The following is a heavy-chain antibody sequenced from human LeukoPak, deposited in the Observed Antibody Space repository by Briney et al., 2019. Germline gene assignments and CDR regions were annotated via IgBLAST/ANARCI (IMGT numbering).Heavy chain of an antibody. V-gene: IGHV4-34*01. CDR3: ARVQLAAAGTSVWFDP. J-gene: IGHJ5*02. D-gene: IGHD6-13*01. Sequence: SETLSLTCAVYGGSFSGYYWSWIRQPPGKGLEWIGEINHSGSTNYSPSLKSRVTISVDTSKNQFSLKLSSVTAADTAVYYCARVQLAAAGTSVWFDPWGQGTLVTVSS. CDR1: GGSFSGYY. CDR2: INHSGST.